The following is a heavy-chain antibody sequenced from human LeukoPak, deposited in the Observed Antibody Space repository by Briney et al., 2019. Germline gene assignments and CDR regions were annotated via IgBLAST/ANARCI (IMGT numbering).Heavy chain of an antibody. CDR2: IYNSGNT. J-gene: IGHJ5*02. Sequence: TSETLSLTCTVSGGSINSYYWTWIRQPPGKGLEWIGNIYNSGNTNYNPSLKSRVTISVDTSKNQFSLKLNSVTAADTAVYYCARESGSYLWRSWLNPWGQGTLVTVSS. V-gene: IGHV4-59*01. CDR1: GGSINSYY. CDR3: ARESGSYLWRSWLNP. D-gene: IGHD3-16*01.